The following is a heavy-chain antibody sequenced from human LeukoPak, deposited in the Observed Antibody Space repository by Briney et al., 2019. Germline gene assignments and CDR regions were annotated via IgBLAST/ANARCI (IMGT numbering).Heavy chain of an antibody. CDR3: ARDRWLQRDWFDP. V-gene: IGHV1-2*02. CDR2: INPNSGGT. J-gene: IGHJ5*02. Sequence: ASVKVSCRASGYTFTGYCLNWVRQAPGQGLEWMGWINPNSGGTNYAQKFQGRVTMTRDTSISTAYMELSRLRSDDTAVYYCARDRWLQRDWFDPWGQGTLVTVSS. D-gene: IGHD5-24*01. CDR1: GYTFTGYC.